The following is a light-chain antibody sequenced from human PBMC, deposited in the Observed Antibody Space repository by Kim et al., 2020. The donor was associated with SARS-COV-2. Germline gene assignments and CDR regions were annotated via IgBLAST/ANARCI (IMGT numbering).Light chain of an antibody. J-gene: IGKJ4*01. Sequence: EIVLTQSPATLSVSPGARATLSCRASQSISNYLAWYHQKPGQAPRLLIYGASTRATGTPARFSGSGSGTDFTLTISSLEPEDFAVYFCQQRAICRTCCGGTPVDI. V-gene: IGKV3-11*01. CDR1: QSISNY. CDR2: GAS. CDR3: QQRAICRT.